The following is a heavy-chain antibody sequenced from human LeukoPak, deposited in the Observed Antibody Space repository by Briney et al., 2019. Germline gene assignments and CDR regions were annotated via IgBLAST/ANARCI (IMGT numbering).Heavy chain of an antibody. J-gene: IGHJ3*02. CDR3: ARDLGGGLWPNAFDI. Sequence: GGSLRLSCAASGFTFSNYWRTWVRHDPGIGLEWVAHIKQDGSEKYYVDSVRGRFTISRDNAKNSLYLQMNSLRAEDTALYYCARDLGGGLWPNAFDIWGQGTMVSVSS. V-gene: IGHV3-7*05. CDR2: IKQDGSEK. D-gene: IGHD3-16*01. CDR1: GFTFSNYW.